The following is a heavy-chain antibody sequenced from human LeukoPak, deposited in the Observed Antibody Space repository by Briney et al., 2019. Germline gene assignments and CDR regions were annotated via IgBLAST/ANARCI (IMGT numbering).Heavy chain of an antibody. Sequence: SETLSLTCTVSGGSISTDNWNWIRQPAGKGLEWIGRLYNSGNTNYNPSLKSRVTISVDTSKNQFSLKLSSVTAADTAVYYCARRQATTSYAFDIWGQGTMVTVSS. D-gene: IGHD1-26*01. CDR3: ARRQATTSYAFDI. CDR2: LYNSGNT. V-gene: IGHV4-4*07. CDR1: GGSISTDN. J-gene: IGHJ3*02.